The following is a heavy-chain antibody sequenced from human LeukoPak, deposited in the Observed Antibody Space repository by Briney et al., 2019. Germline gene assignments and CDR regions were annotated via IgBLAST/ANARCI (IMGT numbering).Heavy chain of an antibody. V-gene: IGHV1-2*04. CDR3: ARDQGHGDNDY. CDR1: GGTFSSYA. Sequence: ASVKVSCKASGGTFSSYAISWVRQAPGQGLEWMGWINPNSGGTNYAQKFQGWVTMTRDTSISTAYMELSRLRSDDTAVYYCARDQGHGDNDYWGQGTLVTVSS. CDR2: INPNSGGT. J-gene: IGHJ4*02. D-gene: IGHD4-17*01.